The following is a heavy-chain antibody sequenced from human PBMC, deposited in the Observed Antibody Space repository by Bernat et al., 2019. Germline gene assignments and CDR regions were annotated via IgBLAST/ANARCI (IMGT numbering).Heavy chain of an antibody. V-gene: IGHV3-30*18. J-gene: IGHJ4*02. CDR1: GFTFSTYG. CDR2: ISYDGNNK. Sequence: QVQLVESGGGVVQPGRSLRLSCAASGFTFSTYGMHWVRQAPGKGLEWVAVISYDGNNKYYADSVKGRFTISRDNSKNTLFLQMNSLRAEDTAVYYCTKGPNHYYDSSGYMYYFDYWGQGALVTVSS. CDR3: TKGPNHYYDSSGYMYYFDY. D-gene: IGHD3-22*01.